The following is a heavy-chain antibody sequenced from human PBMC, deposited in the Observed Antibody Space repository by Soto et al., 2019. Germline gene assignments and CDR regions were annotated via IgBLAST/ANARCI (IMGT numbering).Heavy chain of an antibody. CDR1: GYTFTSYG. CDR3: ARGIAARGRNWFDP. J-gene: IGHJ5*02. V-gene: IGHV1-18*01. CDR2: ISAYNGNT. Sequence: ASVKVSCKASGYTFTSYGISWVRQAPGQGLEWMGWISAYNGNTNYAQKLQGRVTMTTDTSTSTAYMELRSLRSDDTVVYYCARGIAARGRNWFDPWGQGTLVTVSS. D-gene: IGHD6-6*01.